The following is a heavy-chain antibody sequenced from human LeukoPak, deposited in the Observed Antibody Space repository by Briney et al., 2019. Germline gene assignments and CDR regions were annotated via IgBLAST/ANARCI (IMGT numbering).Heavy chain of an antibody. J-gene: IGHJ3*02. CDR3: VREASGGSKGVSGIFDI. Sequence: PGGSLRLSCAASGFTFSSYWMSWVRQAPGKGLEWVANIKKDGSEKYYVDSVKGRFTISRDNAKTSLYLQMNSLRAEDTAVYHCVREASGGSKGVSGIFDIWGQGTLVTVSS. CDR2: IKKDGSEK. CDR1: GFTFSSYW. V-gene: IGHV3-7*01. D-gene: IGHD2-15*01.